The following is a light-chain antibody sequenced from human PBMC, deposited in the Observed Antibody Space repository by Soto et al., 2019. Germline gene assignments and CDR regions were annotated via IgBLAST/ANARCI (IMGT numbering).Light chain of an antibody. Sequence: QSALTQPASVSGSPGQSITISCTGTSSDVGGYNYVSWYQQHPGKAPKLMIYEVSNRPSGVSNRFSGSKSGNTASLTISGLQAEDEADYYCSSYTSTSIRVFGIGTKLTVL. V-gene: IGLV2-14*01. CDR1: SSDVGGYNY. CDR3: SSYTSTSIRV. J-gene: IGLJ1*01. CDR2: EVS.